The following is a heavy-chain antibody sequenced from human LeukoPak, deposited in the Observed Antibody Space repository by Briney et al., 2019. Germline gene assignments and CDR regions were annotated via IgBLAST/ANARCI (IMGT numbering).Heavy chain of an antibody. Sequence: ASVKVACKVFGSKLTEFSMHWVRQAPGKGLEWMGGFGPEHGEKLYAQNFQGRVAVTEDRATDTAYMELSSLRSEDTAVYYCATAPREKYYFDYWGQGTLVTVSS. J-gene: IGHJ4*02. CDR3: ATAPREKYYFDY. V-gene: IGHV1-24*01. CDR2: FGPEHGEK. CDR1: GSKLTEFS.